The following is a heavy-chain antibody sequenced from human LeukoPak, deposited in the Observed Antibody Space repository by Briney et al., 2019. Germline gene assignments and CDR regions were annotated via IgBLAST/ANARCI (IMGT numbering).Heavy chain of an antibody. D-gene: IGHD1-26*01. J-gene: IGHJ4*02. Sequence: GGSLRLSCAASGFTFSSYSMNWVRQTPGKGLEWVSSISSSSRYKYYADSVKGRFTISRDNAKNSLYLQMNSLRAEDTAVYYCAKDQGVGATHEFDNWGQGTLVTVSS. CDR3: AKDQGVGATHEFDN. CDR1: GFTFSSYS. V-gene: IGHV3-21*06. CDR2: ISSSSRYK.